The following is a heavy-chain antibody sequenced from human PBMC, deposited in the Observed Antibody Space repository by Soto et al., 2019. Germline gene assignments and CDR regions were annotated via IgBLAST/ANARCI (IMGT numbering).Heavy chain of an antibody. CDR3: ARLVVVSPVANV. CDR1: SDSVSNTGYY. J-gene: IGHJ4*02. Sequence: ASETLSLTCSVSSDSVSNTGYYWSWIRQPPGKGLGWIGYIYYTGATTYSPSLKSRITMSVDPSKNHFSLKLNSVTAADTAVYYCARLVVVSPVANVWGQGTLVTVS. D-gene: IGHD2-2*01. CDR2: IYYTGAT. V-gene: IGHV4-61*08.